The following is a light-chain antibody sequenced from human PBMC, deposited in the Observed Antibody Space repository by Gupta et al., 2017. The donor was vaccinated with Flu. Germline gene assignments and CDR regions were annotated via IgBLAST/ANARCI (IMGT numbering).Light chain of an antibody. Sequence: QSVLTQPPSVSGAPGQRVTISCTGSSSNIGAGYDVHWYQRLPGTAPKLLIYRNSNRPSGVPDRFSGSKSGTSASLAIIGLQAEDEADYYCQSYDSSLSGPVFGGGTKLTVI. V-gene: IGLV1-40*01. CDR2: RNS. CDR3: QSYDSSLSGPV. CDR1: SSNIGAGYD. J-gene: IGLJ3*02.